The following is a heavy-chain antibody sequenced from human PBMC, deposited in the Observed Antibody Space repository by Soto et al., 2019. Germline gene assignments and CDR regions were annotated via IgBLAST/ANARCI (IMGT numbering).Heavy chain of an antibody. D-gene: IGHD3-22*01. CDR1: GGSISSGGYY. Sequence: PSETLSLTCTVSGGSISSGGYYWSWIRQHPGKGLEWIGYIYYSGSTYYNPSLKSRVTISVDTSKNQFSLKLTSVTAADSAMYFCARYYYYDSSYYYPTNTQLPLDYWGQGTLVTVSS. CDR3: ARYYYYDSSYYYPTNTQLPLDY. V-gene: IGHV4-31*03. CDR2: IYYSGST. J-gene: IGHJ4*02.